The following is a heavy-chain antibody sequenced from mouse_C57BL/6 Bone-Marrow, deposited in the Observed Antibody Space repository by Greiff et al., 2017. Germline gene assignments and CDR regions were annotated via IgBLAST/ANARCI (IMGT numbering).Heavy chain of an antibody. CDR2: IWSGGST. Sequence: VQLQQSGPGLVQPSQSLSITCTVTGFSLTSYGVHWVRQSPGKGLEWLGVIWSGGSTDYNAAFISRLSISKDKSNSHVFFKMNSLQANDTAIYYCARARLYYSGSSYNWYFDVWGTGTTVTVSS. V-gene: IGHV2-2*02. J-gene: IGHJ1*03. D-gene: IGHD1-1*01. CDR3: ARARLYYSGSSYNWYFDV. CDR1: GFSLTSYG.